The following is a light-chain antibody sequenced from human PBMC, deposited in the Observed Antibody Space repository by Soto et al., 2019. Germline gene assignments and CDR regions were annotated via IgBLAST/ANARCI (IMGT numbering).Light chain of an antibody. CDR3: QQYASSAIT. CDR1: QSVTSSY. CDR2: GAS. Sequence: EIVLTQSPGTLSLSPGERATLSCRASQSVTSSYLAWYQQKPGQAPRLLIYGASSRATGIPDRFSGSGSGTDFTLTISRLEAEDFAVYYCQQYASSAITFGQATRPDIK. V-gene: IGKV3-20*01. J-gene: IGKJ5*01.